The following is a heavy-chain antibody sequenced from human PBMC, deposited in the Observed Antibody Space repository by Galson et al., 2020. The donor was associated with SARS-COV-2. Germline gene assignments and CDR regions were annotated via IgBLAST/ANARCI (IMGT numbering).Heavy chain of an antibody. Sequence: GGSLRLSCAASEFTFRGYAMPWVRQAPGKGLEREAVKSSDESNKYYADSVKGRLTISRDNSKNTLYMQMNSLRAEDTAVYYCARGEIAVDGLGDYFDYWGQGTLVTVSS. CDR3: ARGEIAVDGLGDYFDY. CDR2: KSSDESNK. D-gene: IGHD6-19*01. J-gene: IGHJ4*02. V-gene: IGHV3-30*04. CDR1: EFTFRGYA.